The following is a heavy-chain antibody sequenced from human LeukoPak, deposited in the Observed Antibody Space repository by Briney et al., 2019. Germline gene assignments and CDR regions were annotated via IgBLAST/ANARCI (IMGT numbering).Heavy chain of an antibody. J-gene: IGHJ5*02. Sequence: PSETLSLTCTASGGSISSYYWSWIRQPPGKGLEWIGYIYYSGSTNYNPSLKSRVTISVDTSKNQFSLKLSSVTAADTAVYYCARDGGYGRGWFDPWGQGTLVTVSS. CDR1: GGSISSYY. D-gene: IGHD5-12*01. V-gene: IGHV4-59*01. CDR2: IYYSGST. CDR3: ARDGGYGRGWFDP.